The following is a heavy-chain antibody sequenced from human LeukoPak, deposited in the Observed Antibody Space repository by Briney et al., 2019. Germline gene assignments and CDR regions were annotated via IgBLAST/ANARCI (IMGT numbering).Heavy chain of an antibody. D-gene: IGHD3-22*01. Sequence: GRSLRLSCAASGFTFDDYAMHWVRQPPGKGLEWVSGISWNSGSIGYADSVKGRFTISRANANTSLYLQMNSLRAEDTALYYCAKDTGYYYDSSNYWVWGQGTLVTVSS. CDR1: GFTFDDYA. CDR2: ISWNSGSI. J-gene: IGHJ4*02. V-gene: IGHV3-9*01. CDR3: AKDTGYYYDSSNYWV.